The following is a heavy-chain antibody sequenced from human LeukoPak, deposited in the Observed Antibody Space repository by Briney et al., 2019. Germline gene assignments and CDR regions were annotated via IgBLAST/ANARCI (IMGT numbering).Heavy chain of an antibody. CDR2: IRYEGSNK. CDR1: GFTFSSYG. V-gene: IGHV3-30*02. CDR3: AKEGDTAMVTIDY. J-gene: IGHJ4*02. D-gene: IGHD5-18*01. Sequence: GGSLRLSCAASGFTFSSYGMHCVRQAPGKGRVGVTFIRYEGSNKYYADSVKGRFTISRENYKNTLYLKMNSVGGEDTAVFYCAKEGDTAMVTIDYWGQGTLVTVSS.